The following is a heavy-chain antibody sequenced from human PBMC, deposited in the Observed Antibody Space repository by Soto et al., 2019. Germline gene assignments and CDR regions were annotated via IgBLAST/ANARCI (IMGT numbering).Heavy chain of an antibody. CDR2: FSYSGTT. V-gene: IGHV4-59*01. CDR1: GGSISNNY. D-gene: IGHD3-10*01. J-gene: IGHJ4*02. CDR3: ARNGRFGELFVDN. Sequence: QVQLQESGPGLVKPSETLSLTCTVSGGSISNNYWSWIRQPPGKGLEWIAYFSYSGTTSYNPSLQSRVTXPXDXXETQFSLRLTSVTAADTAVYYCARNGRFGELFVDNWGQGVLVTVSS.